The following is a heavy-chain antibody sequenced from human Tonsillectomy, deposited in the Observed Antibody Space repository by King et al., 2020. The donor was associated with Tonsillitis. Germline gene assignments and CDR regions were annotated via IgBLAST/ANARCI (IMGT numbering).Heavy chain of an antibody. CDR3: ARGGYDILTGYYNRGHHWFDP. Sequence: QLQESGPGLVKPSETLSLTCTVSGGSIINNYWSWIRQPPGKGLEWIGYIHYSWDTNYNPSLNSRVTISIDMSKNQFSLKLSSVTAADTAVYYCARGGYDILTGYYNRGHHWFDPWGQGTLVTVSS. V-gene: IGHV4-59*01. CDR1: GGSIINNY. CDR2: IHYSWDT. D-gene: IGHD3-9*01. J-gene: IGHJ5*02.